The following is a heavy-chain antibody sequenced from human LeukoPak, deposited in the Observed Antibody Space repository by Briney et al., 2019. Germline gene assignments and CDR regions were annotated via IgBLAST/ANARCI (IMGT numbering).Heavy chain of an antibody. J-gene: IGHJ5*02. D-gene: IGHD3-3*01. CDR2: IYPGDSDT. CDR1: GYSFTSYW. CDR3: ASVTSITIFGVVSSWFDP. V-gene: IGHV5-51*01. Sequence: GESLKISCKGSGYSFTSYWIGWVRQMPGKGLEWMGIIYPGDSDTRYSPSFQGQVTISADKSIRTAYLQWSSLKASDTAMYYCASVTSITIFGVVSSWFDPWGQGTLVTVSS.